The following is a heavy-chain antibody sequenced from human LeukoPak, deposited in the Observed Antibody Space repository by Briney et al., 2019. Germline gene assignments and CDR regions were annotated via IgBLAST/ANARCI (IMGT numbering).Heavy chain of an antibody. CDR3: AKDGNEMGSSNWFDP. CDR1: GFTFSSYS. V-gene: IGHV3-30*18. CDR2: ISYDGSNK. D-gene: IGHD5-24*01. Sequence: GGSLRLSCAASGFTFSSYSMHWVRQAPGKGLEWVAVISYDGSNKYYADSVKGRFTISRDNSKNTLYLQMNSLRAEDTAVYYCAKDGNEMGSSNWFDPWGQGTLVTVSS. J-gene: IGHJ5*02.